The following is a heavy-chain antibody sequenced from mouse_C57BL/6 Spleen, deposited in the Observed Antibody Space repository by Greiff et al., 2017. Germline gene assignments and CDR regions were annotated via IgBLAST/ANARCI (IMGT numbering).Heavy chain of an antibody. D-gene: IGHD2-14*01. Sequence: QVHVKQSGAELVRPGASVKLSCKASGYTFTDYYINWVKQRPGQGLEWIARIYPGSGNTYYNEKFKGKATLTAEKSSSTAYMQLSSLTSEDSAVYFCANRGDAMDYWGQGTSVTVSS. V-gene: IGHV1-76*01. CDR1: GYTFTDYY. J-gene: IGHJ4*01. CDR3: ANRGDAMDY. CDR2: IYPGSGNT.